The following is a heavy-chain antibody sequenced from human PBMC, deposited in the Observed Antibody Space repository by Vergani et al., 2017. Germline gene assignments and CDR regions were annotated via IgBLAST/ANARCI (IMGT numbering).Heavy chain of an antibody. CDR2: ISSSGSTI. Sequence: EVQLVESGGGLVQPGGSLRLPCAASGFNFSSYEMNWVRQAPGKGLEWVSYISSSGSTIYYADSVKGRFTISRDNAKNSLYLQMNSLRTEDTAVYYFAGDQRTYYCGSGSYFYGMDVWEQGTTVTVSS. D-gene: IGHD3-10*01. CDR3: AGDQRTYYCGSGSYFYGMDV. V-gene: IGHV3-48*03. J-gene: IGHJ6*01. CDR1: GFNFSSYE.